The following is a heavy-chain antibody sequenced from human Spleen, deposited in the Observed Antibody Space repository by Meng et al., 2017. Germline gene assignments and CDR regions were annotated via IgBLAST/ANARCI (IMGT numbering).Heavy chain of an antibody. J-gene: IGHJ4*02. V-gene: IGHV1-2*06. Sequence: QVQLVQSGAEVKKPGASVKVSCKVSGYTFTAYWIHWVRQVPGQGLEWLGRIDPNTGGTQFAQKFLGRVTMTRDTSISTAYMELSRLRFDDTAVFYCVRDEDISASGKLFGDYWGRGTLVTVSS. D-gene: IGHD6-13*01. CDR2: IDPNTGGT. CDR3: VRDEDISASGKLFGDY. CDR1: GYTFTAYW.